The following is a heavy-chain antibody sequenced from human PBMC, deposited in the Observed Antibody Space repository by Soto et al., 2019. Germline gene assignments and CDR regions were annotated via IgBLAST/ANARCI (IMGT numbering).Heavy chain of an antibody. CDR1: GFTFSDYY. Sequence: PGGSLRLSCASSGFTFSDYYMSWIRQAPGKGLEWLSYISPGSRYPAYADPVKGRFTISRDNARRSLSLQMNSLTVDDTAIYYCVRGGGGGLFDPWGQGSMVTVSS. V-gene: IGHV3-11*06. CDR2: ISPGSRYP. J-gene: IGHJ5*02. D-gene: IGHD2-15*01. CDR3: VRGGGGGLFDP.